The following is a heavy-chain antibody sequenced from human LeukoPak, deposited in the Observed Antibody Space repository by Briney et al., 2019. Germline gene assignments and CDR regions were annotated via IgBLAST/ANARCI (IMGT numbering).Heavy chain of an antibody. V-gene: IGHV3-23*01. CDR3: ARLRSSAYAPFVH. CDR1: GFVFRSYA. Sequence: GGSLRLSCAASGFVFRSYAMSGVRRAPGKGREGVSCISERGGRTYYADSVKGRFTISRDKPKNALYLQINSRRAEDTAVYCCARLRSSAYAPFVHWGEGSRVTVSS. CDR2: ISERGGRT. J-gene: IGHJ4*02. D-gene: IGHD5-12*01.